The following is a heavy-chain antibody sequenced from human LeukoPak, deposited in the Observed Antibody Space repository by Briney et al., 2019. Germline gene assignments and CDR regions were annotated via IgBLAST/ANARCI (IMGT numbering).Heavy chain of an antibody. CDR1: GFTFSSYA. CDR3: AKDPHYFGSGSPNWFDP. J-gene: IGHJ5*02. CDR2: ISGSGGST. V-gene: IGHV3-23*01. Sequence: GGSLRLSCAASGFTFSSYAMSWVRQAPGKGLEWVSAISGSGGSTYYADSVKGRFTISRDNSKNTLYLQMNSLRAEDTAVYYCAKDPHYFGSGSPNWFDPWGQGTLVTVSS. D-gene: IGHD3-10*01.